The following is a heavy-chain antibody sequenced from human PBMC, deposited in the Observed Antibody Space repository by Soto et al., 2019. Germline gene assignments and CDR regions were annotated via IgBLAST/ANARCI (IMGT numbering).Heavy chain of an antibody. CDR1: GDTFIKYA. V-gene: IGHV1-3*01. Sequence: ASVKVSCKASGDTFIKYAIHWVRQAPGQRLEWMGWIGAGRGNRRFSQKFQGRVTITKDTPASTVYMELISLRSEDTAIYYCARAAGIMTRGFHGMDVWGQGTTVTVSS. J-gene: IGHJ6*02. D-gene: IGHD3-10*01. CDR2: IGAGRGNR. CDR3: ARAAGIMTRGFHGMDV.